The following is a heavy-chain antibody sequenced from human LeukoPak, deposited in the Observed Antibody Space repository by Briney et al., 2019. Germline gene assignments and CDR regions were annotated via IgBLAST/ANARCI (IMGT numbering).Heavy chain of an antibody. Sequence: RSGGSLRLSCAASGFTFSSYAMSWVRQAPGKGLEWVSAISGSGGSTYYADSVKGRFTISRDNSKNTLYLQMNSLRAEDTAVYYCAKSRGITVNWGLWGQGTLVTVSS. J-gene: IGHJ4*02. D-gene: IGHD7-27*01. CDR3: AKSRGITVNWGL. CDR1: GFTFSSYA. V-gene: IGHV3-23*01. CDR2: ISGSGGST.